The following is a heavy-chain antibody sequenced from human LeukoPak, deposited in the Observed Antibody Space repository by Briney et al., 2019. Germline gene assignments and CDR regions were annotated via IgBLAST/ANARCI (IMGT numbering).Heavy chain of an antibody. D-gene: IGHD6-19*01. CDR2: ISSSSSYI. CDR3: ASAVAGMVDY. J-gene: IGHJ4*02. V-gene: IGHV3-21*01. Sequence: GGSLRLSCAASGFTFSRYSMKWVGQAAGKGREGVSSISSSSSYIYYADSVKGRFTISRDNAKNSLYLQMNSLRAEDTAVYYCASAVAGMVDYWGQGTLVTVSS. CDR1: GFTFSRYS.